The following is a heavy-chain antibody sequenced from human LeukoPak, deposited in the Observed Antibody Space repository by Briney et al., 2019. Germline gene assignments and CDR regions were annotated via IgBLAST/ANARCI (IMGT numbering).Heavy chain of an antibody. CDR2: INAGNGNT. CDR3: AMGAGYCSSTSCSLAYYGMDV. V-gene: IGHV1-3*01. D-gene: IGHD2-2*01. CDR1: GYTFTSYA. J-gene: IGHJ6*04. Sequence: GASVKASCKASGYTFTSYAMHWVRQAPGQRLEWMGWINAGNGNTKYSQKFQGRVTITRDTSASTAYMELSSLRSEDTAVYYCAMGAGYCSSTSCSLAYYGMDVWGKGTTVTVSS.